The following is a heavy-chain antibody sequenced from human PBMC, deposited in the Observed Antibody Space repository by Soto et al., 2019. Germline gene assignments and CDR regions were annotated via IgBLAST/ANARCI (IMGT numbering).Heavy chain of an antibody. CDR2: MNPNSGNT. D-gene: IGHD3-22*01. J-gene: IGHJ4*02. CDR3: ARWGYDSSGYYWDGDY. CDR1: GYTFTSYD. Sequence: GASVKVSCKASGYTFTSYDINWVRQATGQGLEWMGWMNPNSGNTGYAQKFQGRVTMTRNTSISTAYMELSSLRSEDTAVYYCARWGYDSSGYYWDGDYWGQGTLVTVSS. V-gene: IGHV1-8*01.